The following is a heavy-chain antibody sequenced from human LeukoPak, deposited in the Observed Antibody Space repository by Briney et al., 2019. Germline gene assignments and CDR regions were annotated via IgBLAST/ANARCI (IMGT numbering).Heavy chain of an antibody. CDR3: AGRYYYDSSGYSDEF. Sequence: SETLSLTCTVSGGSISSSSYYWGWIRQPPGKGLEWIGSIYYSGSTYYNPSLKSRVTISVDTSKNQFSLKLSSVTAADTAVYYCAGRYYYDSSGYSDEFWGQGTLVTVSS. J-gene: IGHJ4*02. D-gene: IGHD3-22*01. CDR1: GGSISSSSYY. CDR2: IYYSGST. V-gene: IGHV4-39*07.